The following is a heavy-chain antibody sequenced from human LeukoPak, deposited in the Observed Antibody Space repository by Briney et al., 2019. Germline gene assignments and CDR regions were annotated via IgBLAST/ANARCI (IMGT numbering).Heavy chain of an antibody. CDR3: ARAGGRGYSYGQGYYGMDV. CDR1: GGTFSSYA. V-gene: IGHV1-69*13. CDR2: IIPIFGTA. Sequence: SVKVSCKASGGTFSSYAISWVRQAPGQGLEWMGGIIPIFGTANYAQKFQGRVTITADESTSTAYMGLSSLRSEDTAVYYCARAGGRGYSYGQGYYGMDVWGQGTTVTVSS. J-gene: IGHJ6*02. D-gene: IGHD5-18*01.